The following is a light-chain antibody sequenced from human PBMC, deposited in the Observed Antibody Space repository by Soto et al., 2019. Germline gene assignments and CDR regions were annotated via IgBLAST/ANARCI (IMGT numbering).Light chain of an antibody. V-gene: IGLV1-51*01. CDR3: ATWDRSLSVGV. CDR1: SSNIGNNY. Sequence: QSVLTQPPSVSAAPGQKVTISCSGSSSNIGNNYVFWSQQLPGTAPKLLIYDNDKRPSGIPDRFSGSKSGTSATLGITGLQTGDEADYYCATWDRSLSVGVFGGGTKVTDL. CDR2: DND. J-gene: IGLJ2*01.